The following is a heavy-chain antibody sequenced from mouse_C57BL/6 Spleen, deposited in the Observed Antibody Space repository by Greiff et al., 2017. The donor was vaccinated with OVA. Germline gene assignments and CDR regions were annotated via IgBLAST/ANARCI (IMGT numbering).Heavy chain of an antibody. Sequence: QVQLKESGAELMKPGASVKLSCKAPGYTFPGYWIEWVKQRPGHGLEWIGEIFPGSGSTNYNEKLKGKATFTAATSSNTAYIQLSLLTTDDSSNYYSASNDYLDYWGQGTTLTVSS. J-gene: IGHJ2*01. CDR2: IFPGSGST. V-gene: IGHV1-9*01. CDR3: ASNDYLDY. D-gene: IGHD2-3*01. CDR1: GYTFPGYW.